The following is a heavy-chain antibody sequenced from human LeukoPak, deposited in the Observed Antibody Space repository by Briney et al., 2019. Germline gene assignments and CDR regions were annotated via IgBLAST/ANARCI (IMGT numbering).Heavy chain of an antibody. Sequence: SDTLSLTCTVSGGSISSGGYYWSWIRQHPGKGLEWIGYIYYSGSTYYNPSLKSRVTISVDTSKNQFSLKLSSVTAADTAVYYCARVKYGDYGMDVWGQGTTVTVSS. CDR1: GGSISSGGYY. D-gene: IGHD4-17*01. V-gene: IGHV4-31*03. CDR2: IYYSGST. CDR3: ARVKYGDYGMDV. J-gene: IGHJ6*02.